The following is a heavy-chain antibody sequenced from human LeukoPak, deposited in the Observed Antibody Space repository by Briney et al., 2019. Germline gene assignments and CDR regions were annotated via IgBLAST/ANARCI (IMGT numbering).Heavy chain of an antibody. CDR2: ISSSGSTI. Sequence: GGSLRLSCAASGFAFSDYYMSWIRQAPGKGLEWVSYISSSGSTIYYADSVKGRFTISRDNAKNSLYLQMNSLRAGDTAVYYCARGIPRYYYYGMDVWGQGTTVTVSS. CDR1: GFAFSDYY. V-gene: IGHV3-11*01. D-gene: IGHD2-21*01. J-gene: IGHJ6*02. CDR3: ARGIPRYYYYGMDV.